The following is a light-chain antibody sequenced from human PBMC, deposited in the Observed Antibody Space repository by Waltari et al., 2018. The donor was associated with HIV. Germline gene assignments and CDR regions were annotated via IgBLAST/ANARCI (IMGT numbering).Light chain of an antibody. J-gene: IGKJ4*01. CDR1: QSISSY. CDR2: DAT. Sequence: DIVLTQSPGTLSLSAGERATLSCRASQSISSYLAWYQQKSGQPPRLLIYDATNRANGVPARFSGSGSGTDYTLTISSLEPEDFAVYFCQQRSIWPPLTFGGGTKVEMK. V-gene: IGKV3-11*01. CDR3: QQRSIWPPLT.